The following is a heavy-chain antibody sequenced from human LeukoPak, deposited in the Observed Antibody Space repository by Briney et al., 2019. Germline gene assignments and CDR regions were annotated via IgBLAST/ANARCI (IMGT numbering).Heavy chain of an antibody. CDR1: GFTFSSYW. V-gene: IGHV3-7*01. Sequence: PGGSLRLSCAASGFTFSSYWMSWVRQAPGKGLEWVANIKKDGSEKYYVDSVKGRFTISRDNAKTSLYLQMNGLRAEDTAVYYCARAGGTYYGIAFDIWGQGTMVTVSS. CDR2: IKKDGSEK. J-gene: IGHJ3*02. CDR3: ARAGGTYYGIAFDI. D-gene: IGHD1-26*01.